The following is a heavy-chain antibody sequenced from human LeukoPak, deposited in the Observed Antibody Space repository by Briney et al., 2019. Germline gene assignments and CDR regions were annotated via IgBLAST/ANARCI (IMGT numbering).Heavy chain of an antibody. J-gene: IGHJ4*02. V-gene: IGHV3-9*01. CDR2: ISWISGSI. CDR1: GFTFDDYA. D-gene: IGHD5-12*01. Sequence: GGCLSPSCAASGFTFDDYAMHWVRHAPGKGLGWVSGISWISGSIGYADSVKGRFTISRDNAKNSLYLQMNSLRVEGTALYYCAKDMTSGYDPRECYFDYWGQGTLVTVCS. CDR3: AKDMTSGYDPRECYFDY.